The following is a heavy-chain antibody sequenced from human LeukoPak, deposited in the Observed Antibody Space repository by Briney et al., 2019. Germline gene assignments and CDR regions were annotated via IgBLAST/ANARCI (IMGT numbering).Heavy chain of an antibody. CDR2: ISGGGGST. V-gene: IGHV3-23*01. D-gene: IGHD4-17*01. Sequence: GESLRLSCAASGFTFSSFAMSWVRQAPGKGLEWVSSISGGGGSTYYADSVKGRFTISRDSSKSTLYLQMNSLRAEDTAIYYCARDRTTVTTPIAWGQGTLVTVSS. J-gene: IGHJ5*02. CDR3: ARDRTTVTTPIA. CDR1: GFTFSSFA.